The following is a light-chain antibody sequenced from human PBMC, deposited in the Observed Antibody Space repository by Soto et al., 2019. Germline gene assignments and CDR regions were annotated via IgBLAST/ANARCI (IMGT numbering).Light chain of an antibody. Sequence: DIVLTQSPATLSLSPGDRVTLSCRASQTVGRFLSWYQHSPGQGPRLLVYDASTRATGVPARFSGSGSETDFTLTISSLEPEDFALYYWQQRLHWPITFGKGTRLEIK. CDR3: QQRLHWPIT. J-gene: IGKJ5*01. CDR2: DAS. CDR1: QTVGRF. V-gene: IGKV3-11*01.